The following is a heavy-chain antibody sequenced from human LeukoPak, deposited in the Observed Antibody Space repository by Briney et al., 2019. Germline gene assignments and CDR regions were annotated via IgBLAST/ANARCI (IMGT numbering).Heavy chain of an antibody. J-gene: IGHJ4*02. CDR3: TTWGIVGATTADY. V-gene: IGHV3-15*01. CDR2: IKSKTDGGTT. Sequence: GGSLRLSCAASGFTFSNAWMSWVRQAPGKGLEWVGSIKSKTDGGTTDYAAPVKGTFTISRDDSKNTLYLQMNSLKTEDTAVYYCTTWGIVGATTADYWGQGTLVTVSS. D-gene: IGHD1-26*01. CDR1: GFTFSNAW.